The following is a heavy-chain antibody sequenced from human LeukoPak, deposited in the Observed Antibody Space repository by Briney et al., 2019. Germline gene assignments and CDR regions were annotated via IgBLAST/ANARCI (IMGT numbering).Heavy chain of an antibody. CDR2: IYYSGST. V-gene: IGHV4-30-4*08. CDR1: GGSISSGDYY. D-gene: IGHD3-3*01. J-gene: IGHJ3*02. CDR3: ARDHSDFWSGYYTDHRAFDI. Sequence: PSETLSLTCTVSGGSISSGDYYWSWIRQPPGKGLEWIGYIYYSGSTCYNPSLKSRVTISVDTSKNQFSLKLSSVTAADTAVYYCARDHSDFWSGYYTDHRAFDIWGQGTMVTVSS.